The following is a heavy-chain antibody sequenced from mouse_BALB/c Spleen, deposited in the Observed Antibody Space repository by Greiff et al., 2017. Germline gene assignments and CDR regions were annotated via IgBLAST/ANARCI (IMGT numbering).Heavy chain of an antibody. CDR2: ISYSGST. D-gene: IGHD1-1*01. J-gene: IGHJ3*01. CDR1: GYSITSDYA. Sequence: DVKLQESGPGLVKPSQSLSLTCTVTGYSITSDYAWNWIRQFPGNKLEWMGYISYSGSTSYNPSLKSRISITRDTSKNQFFLQLNSVTTEDTATYYCAGLLRRAWFAYWGQGTLVTVSA. V-gene: IGHV3-2*02. CDR3: AGLLRRAWFAY.